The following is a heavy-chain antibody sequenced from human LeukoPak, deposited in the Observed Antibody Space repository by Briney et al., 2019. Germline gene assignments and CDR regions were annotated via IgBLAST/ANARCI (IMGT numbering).Heavy chain of an antibody. Sequence: ASVNVSCKSSGYIFTDHFIHWVRQAPGQGLERMGWINPNSGGTNNAQKFQGRVTMTGDTSIRTAYMELRRLRSDDTAVYYCARSYGSGRREVFDVWGEGTRATVSS. CDR1: GYIFTDHF. CDR3: ARSYGSGRREVFDV. D-gene: IGHD3-10*01. J-gene: IGHJ3*01. CDR2: INPNSGGT. V-gene: IGHV1-2*02.